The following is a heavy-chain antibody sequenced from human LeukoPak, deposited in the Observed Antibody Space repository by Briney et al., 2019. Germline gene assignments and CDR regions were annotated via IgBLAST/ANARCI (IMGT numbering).Heavy chain of an antibody. CDR2: LYYSGST. J-gene: IGHJ4*02. V-gene: IGHV4-39*01. CDR1: GGSPSRSPYY. D-gene: IGHD3-10*02. Sequence: SETLSITSTVSGGSPSRSPYYWGWIRQPPGKGLEWIGSLYYSGSTYYNPSLKGRITMSVDTSKNQFSLEVRSVTAADMAVYYCARTGREVPIAMYFFDYWGQGNLVTVSS. CDR3: ARTGREVPIAMYFFDY.